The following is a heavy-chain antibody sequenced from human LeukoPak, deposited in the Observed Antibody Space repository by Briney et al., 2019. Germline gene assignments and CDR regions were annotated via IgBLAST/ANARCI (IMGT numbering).Heavy chain of an antibody. Sequence: PGGSLRLSCAASGFTFSDAWMTWVRQAPGKGLEWIGRIKSKVDGGTTDYTAPVKGRFTISRDDSQNTVYLQMNSLETWDTALYYCTSRIVMAAAHSVHWGQGTLVTVSS. CDR1: GFTFSDAW. J-gene: IGHJ4*02. CDR3: TSRIVMAAAHSVH. V-gene: IGHV3-15*01. D-gene: IGHD6-19*01. CDR2: IKSKVDGGTT.